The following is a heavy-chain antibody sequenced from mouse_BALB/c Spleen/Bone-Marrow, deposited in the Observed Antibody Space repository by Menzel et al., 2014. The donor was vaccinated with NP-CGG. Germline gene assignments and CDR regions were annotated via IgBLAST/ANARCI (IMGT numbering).Heavy chain of an antibody. V-gene: IGHV1S56*01. D-gene: IGHD1-1*02. Sequence: QVQLQQSGPELVMPGTSVKISCKASGYTFTNYYIHWLKQRPGRGLEWIGWIFPGDVDTNYNEKFKGKATLTADESSSTAYMQLSSLTSEDSAVYFCAREVGRGGYFDVWGAGTTVTVSS. CDR1: GYTFTNYY. J-gene: IGHJ1*01. CDR2: IFPGDVDT. CDR3: AREVGRGGYFDV.